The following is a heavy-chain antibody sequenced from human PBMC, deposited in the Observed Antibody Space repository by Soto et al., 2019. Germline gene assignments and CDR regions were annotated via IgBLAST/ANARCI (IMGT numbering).Heavy chain of an antibody. Sequence: QVQLVQSGAEVKKPGSSVKVSCKASGGTFSSYSINWVRQTPGQGLEWMGEIIPIFGTANYAQKFQGRVTTAADVSTSTAYMELSSLRTADTPMYYCARDGRSHSGVIDYWCQGTLVTVPS. J-gene: IGHJ4*02. D-gene: IGHD2-15*01. CDR2: IIPIFGTA. V-gene: IGHV1-69*01. CDR3: ARDGRSHSGVIDY. CDR1: GGTFSSYS.